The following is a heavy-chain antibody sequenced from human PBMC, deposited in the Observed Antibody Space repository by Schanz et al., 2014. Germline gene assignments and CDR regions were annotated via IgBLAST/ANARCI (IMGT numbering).Heavy chain of an antibody. CDR1: GFTFSEVY. J-gene: IGHJ6*02. CDR3: TTFNNRDALYI. V-gene: IGHV3-15*04. Sequence: EVRLVESGGGLVEPGGSLRLSCSGSGFTFSEVYMSWVRQAPGKGLEWVGRIENNANGATTDYAAPVKGRFTVSRDDSRNTLYLQMNTLRTDDTALYYCTTFNNRDALYIWGRGTAVTVSS. D-gene: IGHD1-20*01. CDR2: IENNANGATT.